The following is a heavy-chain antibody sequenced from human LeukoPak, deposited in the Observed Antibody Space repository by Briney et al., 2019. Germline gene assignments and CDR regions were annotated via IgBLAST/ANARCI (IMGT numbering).Heavy chain of an antibody. J-gene: IGHJ1*01. V-gene: IGHV3-72*01. CDR3: VKPSQGYFQN. D-gene: IGHD1-14*01. CDR1: GFDFSEHE. CDR2: IRNKNRGYIT. Sequence: GGSLRLSCAASGFDFSEHEMDWVRQAPGKGHEWLARIRNKNRGYITEYAASVRGRFTISRDDSTNSLYLQINSLKTEDTALYYCVKPSQGYFQNWGQGTLVTVSS.